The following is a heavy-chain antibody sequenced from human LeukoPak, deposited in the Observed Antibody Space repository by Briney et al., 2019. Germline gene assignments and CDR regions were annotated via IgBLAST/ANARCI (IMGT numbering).Heavy chain of an antibody. CDR2: ISSSSDYI. J-gene: IGHJ4*02. Sequence: GGSLRLSCAASGFTFRSYSVNWVRQAPGKGLEWVSSISSSSDYIYYADSVKGRFTISRDNAKNSLYLQMNSLRAEDTAVYYCARVAPDYGDYGGGVGWGQGTLVTVSS. CDR3: ARVAPDYGDYGGGVG. V-gene: IGHV3-21*04. D-gene: IGHD4-17*01. CDR1: GFTFRSYS.